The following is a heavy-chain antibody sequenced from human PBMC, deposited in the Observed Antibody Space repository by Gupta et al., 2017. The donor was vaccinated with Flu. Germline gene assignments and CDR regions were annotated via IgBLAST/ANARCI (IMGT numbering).Heavy chain of an antibody. CDR2: VSHDGGQN. V-gene: IGHV3-30*18. CDR3: AKDRVRRSSGYGMDL. D-gene: IGHD2-2*01. J-gene: IGHJ6*02. CDR1: GFTFSTYG. Sequence: VESGGGVVQPGKSLRLSCAASGFTFSTYGMYWVRQAPGKGLEWVAVVSHDGGQNNYADSVKGRFTISRDNAKSTLYLEMNSLRSEDTALYYCAKDRVRRSSGYGMDLWGQGTTVTVSS.